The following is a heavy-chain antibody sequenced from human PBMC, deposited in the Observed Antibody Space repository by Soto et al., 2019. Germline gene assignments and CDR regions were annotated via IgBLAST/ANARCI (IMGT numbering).Heavy chain of an antibody. Sequence: ASVKVSCKASGYTFTGYYMHWVRQAPGQGLEWMGWINPNSGGTNYAQKFQGWVTMTRDTSISTAYMEPSRLRSDDTAVYYCARLAAAGTKFDPWGQGTLVTVSS. D-gene: IGHD6-13*01. J-gene: IGHJ5*02. CDR2: INPNSGGT. CDR3: ARLAAAGTKFDP. CDR1: GYTFTGYY. V-gene: IGHV1-2*04.